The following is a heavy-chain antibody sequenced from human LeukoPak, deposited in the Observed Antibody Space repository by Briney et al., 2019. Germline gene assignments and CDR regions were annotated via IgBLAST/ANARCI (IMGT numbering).Heavy chain of an antibody. CDR2: IYYSGST. J-gene: IGHJ4*02. CDR3: ARMGYDSSGPDY. D-gene: IGHD3-22*01. Sequence: PSETLSLTRTVSGGSIRSTSYYWGWIRQPPGKGLEWIGSIYYSGSTYYNPSLRSRVTISVDTSKNQFSLKLSSVTAADTAVYYCARMGYDSSGPDYWGQGTLVTVSS. V-gene: IGHV4-39*01. CDR1: GGSIRSTSYY.